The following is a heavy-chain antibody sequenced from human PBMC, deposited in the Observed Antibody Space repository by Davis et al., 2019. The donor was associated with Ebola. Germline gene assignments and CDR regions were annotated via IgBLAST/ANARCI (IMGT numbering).Heavy chain of an antibody. CDR2: ISSSSSYI. V-gene: IGHV3-11*06. CDR1: GFTFSDYY. CDR3: ARDRLLLWFGELLSERSNWFDP. Sequence: GGSLRLSCAASGFTFSDYYMSWIRQAPGKGLEWVSSISSSSSYIYYADSVKGRFTISRDNSKNTLYLQMNSLRAEDTAVYYCARDRLLLWFGELLSERSNWFDPWGQGTLVTVSS. J-gene: IGHJ5*02. D-gene: IGHD3-10*01.